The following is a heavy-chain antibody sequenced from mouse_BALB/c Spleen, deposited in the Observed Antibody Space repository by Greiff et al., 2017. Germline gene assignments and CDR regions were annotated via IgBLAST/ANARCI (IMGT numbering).Heavy chain of an antibody. CDR2: IYPGDGDT. Sequence: VQLQQSGPELVKPGASVKISCKASGYAFSSSWMNWVKQRPGQGLEWIGRIYPGDGDTNYNGKFKGKATLTADKSSSTAYMQLSSLTSVDSAVYFCARGNDYDGFAYWGQGTLVTVSA. D-gene: IGHD2-4*01. J-gene: IGHJ3*01. CDR1: GYAFSSSW. CDR3: ARGNDYDGFAY. V-gene: IGHV1-82*01.